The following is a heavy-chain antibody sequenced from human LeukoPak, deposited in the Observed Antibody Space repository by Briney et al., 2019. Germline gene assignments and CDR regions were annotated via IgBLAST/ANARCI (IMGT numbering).Heavy chain of an antibody. J-gene: IGHJ5*02. CDR2: IKQDGSEK. CDR1: GFTFSSYW. V-gene: IGHV3-7*01. Sequence: GGSLRLSCAASGFTFSSYWMSWVRQAPGKGLEWVANIKQDGSEKYYVDSVKGRFTISRDNAKNSLYLQMNSLRAEDTAVYYCARIGYYYDSSGYYRNWFDPWGQGTLVTVSS. D-gene: IGHD3-22*01. CDR3: ARIGYYYDSSGYYRNWFDP.